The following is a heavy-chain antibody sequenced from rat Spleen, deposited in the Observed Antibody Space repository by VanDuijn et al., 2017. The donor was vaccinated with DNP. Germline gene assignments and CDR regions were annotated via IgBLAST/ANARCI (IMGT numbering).Heavy chain of an antibody. CDR2: ISYDGSST. J-gene: IGHJ4*01. D-gene: IGHD1-2*01. Sequence: EVQLVESGGGLVQPGRSLKLSCAASGFTFSHYNMAWVRQAPKKGLDWVATISYDGSSTYYRDSVKGRFTISRDKAKSTLYLQMDSLRSEDSATYYCGRHEYYSSYIPLGYVMDAWGQGTSVTVSS. CDR1: GFTFSHYN. CDR3: GRHEYYSSYIPLGYVMDA. V-gene: IGHV5-7*01.